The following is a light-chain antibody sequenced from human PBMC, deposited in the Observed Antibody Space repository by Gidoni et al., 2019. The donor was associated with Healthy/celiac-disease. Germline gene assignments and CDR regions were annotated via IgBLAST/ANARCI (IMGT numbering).Light chain of an antibody. CDR3: QQYNNWPLT. J-gene: IGKJ4*01. V-gene: IGKV3-15*01. CDR2: GAS. CDR1: QSVSSN. Sequence: ELVMTQSPATLSVSPGARATLSCRASQSVSSNLAWYQQKPGQALRLLIYGASTRATGIPARFSGSGSGTEFTLTISSLQSEDFAVYYCQQYNNWPLTFGGGTKVEIK.